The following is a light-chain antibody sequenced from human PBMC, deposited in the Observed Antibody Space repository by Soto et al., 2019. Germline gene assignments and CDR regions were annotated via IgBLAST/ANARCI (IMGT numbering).Light chain of an antibody. J-gene: IGLJ2*01. Sequence: QSALTQPASLSGSPGQSVTISCSGTTSDFVNYNYVSWYQHHPGKAPQLILFEVSNRPSGVSSRFSGSKSGNTAFLIISSLQAEDEAYYYCSSYTVSTDVVFGGGTKLTVL. CDR1: TSDFVNYNY. V-gene: IGLV2-14*01. CDR2: EVS. CDR3: SSYTVSTDVV.